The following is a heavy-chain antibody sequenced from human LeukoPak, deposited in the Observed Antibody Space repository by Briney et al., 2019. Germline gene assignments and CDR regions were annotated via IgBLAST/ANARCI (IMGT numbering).Heavy chain of an antibody. Sequence: PGGSLTLSCAASGFTFSSHWMHWVRQAPGKGLVWVSRINFDGSSTSYADSVKGRYTISRDNAKNTLYLQMNSLRAEDTAVYYCARVRYCDYWGQGTLVTVSS. D-gene: IGHD1-14*01. CDR1: GFTFSSHW. J-gene: IGHJ4*02. V-gene: IGHV3-74*01. CDR3: ARVRYCDY. CDR2: INFDGSST.